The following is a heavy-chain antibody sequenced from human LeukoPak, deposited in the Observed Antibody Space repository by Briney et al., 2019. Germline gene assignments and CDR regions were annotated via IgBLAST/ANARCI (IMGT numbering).Heavy chain of an antibody. CDR1: GYTFTNYA. V-gene: IGHV1-3*01. J-gene: IGHJ4*02. D-gene: IGHD7-27*01. Sequence: ASVTVSCTASGYTFTNYAMHWVRQAPGQRLEWMGWINADNGNTKYSQRFQGRVTITRNTSASTAYVELSSLRTEDTAIYYCAKLAAPQTGPFDYWGQGTLVTVSS. CDR3: AKLAAPQTGPFDY. CDR2: INADNGNT.